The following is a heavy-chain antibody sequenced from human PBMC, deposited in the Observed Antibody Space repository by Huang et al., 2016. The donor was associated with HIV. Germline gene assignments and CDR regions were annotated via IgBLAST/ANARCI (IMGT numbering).Heavy chain of an antibody. CDR2: IKKDESEK. J-gene: IGHJ6*02. V-gene: IGHV3-7*01. Sequence: VESGGRSVQPGGSIKLSCVGSTFTFGAYWMSGVRQPPGKGLEWVANIKKDESEKYYVDSVKGRFNISRDNARKVLFLEMDNLRVEDTAMYFCATKTAGMDIWGQGTTVTVSS. CDR1: TFTFGAYW. CDR3: ATKTAGMDI. D-gene: IGHD1-7*01.